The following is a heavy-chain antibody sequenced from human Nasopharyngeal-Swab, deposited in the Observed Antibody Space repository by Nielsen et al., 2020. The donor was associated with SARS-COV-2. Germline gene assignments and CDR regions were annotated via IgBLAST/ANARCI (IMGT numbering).Heavy chain of an antibody. CDR3: ATGPAVADQYYYYYGMDG. CDR1: GYTLTELS. CDR2: FDPEDGET. D-gene: IGHD6-19*01. Sequence: ASVKVSCKVSGYTLTELSMHWVRQAPGKGLEWMGGFDPEDGETIYAQKFQGRVTMTEDTSTDTAYMELSSLRSEDTAVYYCATGPAVADQYYYYYGMDGWGQGTTVTVSS. J-gene: IGHJ6*02. V-gene: IGHV1-24*01.